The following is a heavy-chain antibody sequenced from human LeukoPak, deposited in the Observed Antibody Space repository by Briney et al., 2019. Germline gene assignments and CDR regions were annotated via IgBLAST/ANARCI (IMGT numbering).Heavy chain of an antibody. CDR2: IYYSGST. V-gene: IGHV4-39*07. CDR3: ARAVAALYYFDY. D-gene: IGHD1-26*01. CDR1: GGSVNSSTYY. J-gene: IGHJ4*02. Sequence: SETLSLTCTVSGGSVNSSTYYWGWIRQPPGKGLEWLGSIYYSGSTYYNPSLKSRVAISVDTSKNQFSLKLSSVTAADTAVYYCARAVAALYYFDYWGQGTLVTVSS.